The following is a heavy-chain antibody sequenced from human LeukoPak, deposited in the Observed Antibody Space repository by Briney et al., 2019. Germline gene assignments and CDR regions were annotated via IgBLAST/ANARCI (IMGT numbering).Heavy chain of an antibody. D-gene: IGHD6-6*01. CDR1: DYFISSGYY. CDR3: TRERDNSSDY. Sequence: SETLSLTCTVSDYFISSGYYWGWIRQTPGKGLEWTGSIYHSGSAYYNPSLKSRVTISVDTSKNQFSLNLRSVTAADTAVYYCTRERDNSSDYWGQGTLVTVSS. V-gene: IGHV4-38-2*02. J-gene: IGHJ4*02. CDR2: IYHSGSA.